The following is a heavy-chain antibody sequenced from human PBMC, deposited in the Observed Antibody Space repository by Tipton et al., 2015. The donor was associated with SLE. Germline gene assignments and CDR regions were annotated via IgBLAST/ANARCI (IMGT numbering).Heavy chain of an antibody. J-gene: IGHJ3*02. CDR2: LYAGGST. Sequence: TLSLTCSVSGVSISTSRYYWGWIRQSPGQGLEWVGSLYAGGSTYFHPSLKSRASISADASKNHFSLKLSSLTAADTAVYYCARVNLRRTSFDIWGQGTMVTVSS. V-gene: IGHV4-39*02. CDR3: ARVNLRRTSFDI. D-gene: IGHD3/OR15-3a*01. CDR1: GVSISTSRYY.